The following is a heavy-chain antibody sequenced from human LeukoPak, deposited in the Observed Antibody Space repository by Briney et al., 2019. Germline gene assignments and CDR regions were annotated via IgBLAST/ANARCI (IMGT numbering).Heavy chain of an antibody. CDR2: ISYDRTNK. Sequence: PGGSLRLSCSVPGFTSTAYAMHWVRQAPGKGLEWVAVISYDRTNKYYADSVKSRFTISGDNSKNTLFLQMNSLRPEDTAVYFCAKDGGSAWTGFDYWGQGTLVTVSS. CDR1: GFTSTAYA. CDR3: AKDGGSAWTGFDY. V-gene: IGHV3-30*04. J-gene: IGHJ4*02. D-gene: IGHD6-25*01.